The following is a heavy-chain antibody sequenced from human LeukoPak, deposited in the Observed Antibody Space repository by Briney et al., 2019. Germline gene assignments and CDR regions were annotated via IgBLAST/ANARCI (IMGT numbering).Heavy chain of an antibody. CDR3: AKGDGGSYYIYYYYMDV. Sequence: GGSLRLSCAASGFTFSSYGMHWVRQAPGKGLEWVAVISYDGSNKYYADSVKGRFTISRDNSKNTLYLQMNSLRAEDTAVYYCAKGDGGSYYIYYYYMDVWGKGTTVTISS. V-gene: IGHV3-30*18. D-gene: IGHD1-26*01. CDR1: GFTFSSYG. CDR2: ISYDGSNK. J-gene: IGHJ6*03.